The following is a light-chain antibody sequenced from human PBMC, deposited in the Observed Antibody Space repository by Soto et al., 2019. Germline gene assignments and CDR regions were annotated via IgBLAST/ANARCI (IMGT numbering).Light chain of an antibody. J-gene: IGLJ1*01. Sequence: QSVLTQPPSVSAAPGQKVTISCSGSSSNIGGNSVSWYQQLPGTAPKLLIYDDNKRPSGTPDRFSRSKSGTSATLGITGSQTGDEADYDCGAWASSLSAYVFGSGTKVPV. CDR1: SSNIGGNS. CDR2: DDN. CDR3: GAWASSLSAYV. V-gene: IGLV1-51*01.